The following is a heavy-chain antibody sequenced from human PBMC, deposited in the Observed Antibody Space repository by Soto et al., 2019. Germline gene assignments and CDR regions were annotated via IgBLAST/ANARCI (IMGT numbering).Heavy chain of an antibody. J-gene: IGHJ4*02. CDR2: INAGSGNT. V-gene: IGHV1-3*01. CDR1: GYTSTNYG. CDR3: ANDIIVIPGAKGLDY. Sequence: ASVKVSCKASGYTSTNYGMHWVRQAPGQRLEWMGWINAGSGNTKYSQKFRGRITITRDTSASTVYMELSSLRSEDTAVYYCANDIIVIPGAKGLDYCXQGALVTVSS. D-gene: IGHD2-2*01.